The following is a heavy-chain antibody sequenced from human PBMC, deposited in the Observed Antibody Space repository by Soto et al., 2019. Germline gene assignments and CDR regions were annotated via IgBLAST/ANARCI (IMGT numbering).Heavy chain of an antibody. CDR1: GFSLSTSGVG. CDR2: IYWNDDK. V-gene: IGHV2-5*01. J-gene: IGHJ6*02. Sequence: QITLKESGPTLVKPTQTLTLTCTFSGFSLSTSGVGLGWIRQPPGKALEWLALIYWNDDKRYSPPLKSRLTITKYTSKNQVVLKMTNMDPVDTATYYCAHSIDNWNYIGGMDVWGQGTTVTVSS. CDR3: AHSIDNWNYIGGMDV. D-gene: IGHD1-7*01.